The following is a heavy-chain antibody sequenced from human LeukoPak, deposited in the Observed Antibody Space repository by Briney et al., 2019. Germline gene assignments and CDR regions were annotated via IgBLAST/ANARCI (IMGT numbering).Heavy chain of an antibody. CDR2: VNLQGST. CDR3: VRHVAPPDGGTNWFDP. Sequence: SGTLSLTCGVSGGSIISTNYWTWVRQPPGKGLEWIGEVNLQGSTNYNPSLMGRVAISVDMSENHISLQLTSVTAADTAVYYCVRHVAPPDGGTNWFDPWGQGTLVTVSS. J-gene: IGHJ5*02. V-gene: IGHV4-4*02. D-gene: IGHD4-23*01. CDR1: GGSIISTNY.